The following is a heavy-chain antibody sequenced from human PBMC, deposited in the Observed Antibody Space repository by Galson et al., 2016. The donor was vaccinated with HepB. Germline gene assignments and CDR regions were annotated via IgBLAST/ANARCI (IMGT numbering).Heavy chain of an antibody. CDR1: GFSVSPNY. CDR3: ARGDDSPPLNAFHL. CDR2: IYSGGTT. J-gene: IGHJ3*01. Sequence: LRLSCAASGFSVSPNYVTWVRQAPGKGLEWVSIIYSGGTTYYADSAKGRFTISRDNSKTTVYLQMNSLRAEDTALYYCARGDDSPPLNAFHLWGQGTMVTVSS. V-gene: IGHV3-53*01. D-gene: IGHD3-22*01.